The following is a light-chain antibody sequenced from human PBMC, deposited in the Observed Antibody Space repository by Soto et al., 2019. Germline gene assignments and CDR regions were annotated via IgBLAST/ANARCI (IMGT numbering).Light chain of an antibody. Sequence: DIQMTQSPSSLSASVGDRVTITCRASQSISRYLNWYQQKPGKAPKLLIYGASNLQSGVPSGFSGSGSGTDFTLTITSLQLEDFATYYCQQTYSTPPTFGQGTKVEIK. CDR2: GAS. CDR1: QSISRY. J-gene: IGKJ1*01. V-gene: IGKV1-39*01. CDR3: QQTYSTPPT.